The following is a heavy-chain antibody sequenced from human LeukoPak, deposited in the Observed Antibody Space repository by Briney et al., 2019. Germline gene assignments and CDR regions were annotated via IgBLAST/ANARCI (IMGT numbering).Heavy chain of an antibody. Sequence: GGSLRLSCAASGFTFSSYAMSWVRHPPGKGLEWVSAISGSGGTTYYADSVKGRFTISRDNSKNTLYLQMNSLRAEDTAVYYCATKYCSSTSCSQTIFFDYWGQGTLVTVSS. CDR3: ATKYCSSTSCSQTIFFDY. CDR2: ISGSGGTT. J-gene: IGHJ4*02. CDR1: GFTFSSYA. V-gene: IGHV3-23*01. D-gene: IGHD2-2*01.